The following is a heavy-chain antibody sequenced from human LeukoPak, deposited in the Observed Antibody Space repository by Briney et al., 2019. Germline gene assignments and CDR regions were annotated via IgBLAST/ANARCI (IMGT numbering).Heavy chain of an antibody. J-gene: IGHJ4*02. CDR1: GGSISSGSYY. D-gene: IGHD7-27*01. CDR2: IYTSGST. Sequence: PSETLSLTCTVSGGSISSGSYYWSWIRQPAGKGLEWIRRIYTSGSTNYNPSLKSRVTISVDTSKNQFSLKLSSVTAADTAVYYCARGMPLGTEWDYWGQGTLVTVSS. CDR3: ARGMPLGTEWDY. V-gene: IGHV4-61*02.